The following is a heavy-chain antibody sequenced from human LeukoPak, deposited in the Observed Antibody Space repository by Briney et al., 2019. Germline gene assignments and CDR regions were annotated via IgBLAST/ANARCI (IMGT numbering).Heavy chain of an antibody. V-gene: IGHV6-1*01. CDR2: TYYRSKWYN. D-gene: IGHD2-15*01. Sequence: SQTLSLTCAISGDSVSSNSAAWNWIRQSPSRGLGWLGRTYYRSKWYNHYGVSVKSRITISPDTSKNQFSLQLNSVTPEDTAVYYCARDTAGAEAVYYFDYWGQGTLVTVSS. J-gene: IGHJ4*02. CDR3: ARDTAGAEAVYYFDY. CDR1: GDSVSSNSAA.